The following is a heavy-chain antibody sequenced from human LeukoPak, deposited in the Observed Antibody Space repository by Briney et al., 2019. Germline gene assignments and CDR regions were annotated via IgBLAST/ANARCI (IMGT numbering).Heavy chain of an antibody. D-gene: IGHD6-19*01. CDR1: GGSISSSSYY. CDR2: IYYSGST. J-gene: IGHJ4*02. V-gene: IGHV4-39*01. CDR3: ARLGIIAVAGPYFDY. Sequence: KPSETLSLTCTVPGGSISSSSYYWGWIRQPPGKGLEWIGSIYYSGSTYYHPSLKNRVTISVDTSKNQFSLKLSSVTAADAAVYYCARLGIIAVAGPYFDYWGQGTLVTVSS.